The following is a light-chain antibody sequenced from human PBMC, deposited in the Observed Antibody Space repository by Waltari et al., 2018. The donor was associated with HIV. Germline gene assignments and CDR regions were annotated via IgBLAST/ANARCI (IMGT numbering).Light chain of an antibody. Sequence: VLPPSPSPLSLSQGERATLSCRASQNIGNYLAWYQQKPGQAPRLLIYDASTRASGIPARFSGSGSGTDFTLTISSLEPEDVAVYYCQQRSNWPPVTFGQGTRLEI. CDR3: QQRSNWPPVT. CDR2: DAS. V-gene: IGKV3-11*01. J-gene: IGKJ5*01. CDR1: QNIGNY.